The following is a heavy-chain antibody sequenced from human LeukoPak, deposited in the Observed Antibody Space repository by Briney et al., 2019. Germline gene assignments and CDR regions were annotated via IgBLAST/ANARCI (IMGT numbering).Heavy chain of an antibody. D-gene: IGHD3-22*01. CDR2: VFYTGKT. CDR3: ASLDPCYFDSGACHYYYSMDV. J-gene: IGHJ6*02. V-gene: IGHV4-39*02. Sequence: PSETLSLTCTVSGGSISTPSSYWGWIHQPPGKGLEWIGSVFYTGKTHYNPSLKSRVTISVDASHNHFSLKLGSVAAADSALYYCASLDPCYFDSGACHYYYSMDVWGQGTTVTVSS. CDR1: GGSISTPSSY.